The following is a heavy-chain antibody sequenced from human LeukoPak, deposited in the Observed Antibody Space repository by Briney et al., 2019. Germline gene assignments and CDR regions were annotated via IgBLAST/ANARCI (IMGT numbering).Heavy chain of an antibody. CDR2: IYYSGST. CDR3: ARVEMATISYFDY. D-gene: IGHD5-24*01. J-gene: IGHJ4*02. Sequence: SETLSLTCTVSGGSISSYYWSWIRQPPGKGLEWIGYIYYSGSTNYNPSLKSRVTISVDTSKNQFSLKLSSVTAADTAVYYCARVEMATISYFDYWGQGTLVTVSS. CDR1: GGSISSYY. V-gene: IGHV4-59*01.